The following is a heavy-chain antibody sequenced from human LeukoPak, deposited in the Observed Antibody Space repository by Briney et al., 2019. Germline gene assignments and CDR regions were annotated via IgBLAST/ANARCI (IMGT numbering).Heavy chain of an antibody. V-gene: IGHV4-34*01. J-gene: IGHJ5*02. D-gene: IGHD2-2*02. CDR2: INHSGST. Sequence: SETLSLTCAVYGGSFSGYYWSWIRQPPGKGLERIGEINHSGSTNYNPSLKSRVTISVDTSKNQFSLNLSSVTAADTAVYYCARHELGGIAVVPAAIALDPWGQGTLVTVSS. CDR1: GGSFSGYY. CDR3: ARHELGGIAVVPAAIALDP.